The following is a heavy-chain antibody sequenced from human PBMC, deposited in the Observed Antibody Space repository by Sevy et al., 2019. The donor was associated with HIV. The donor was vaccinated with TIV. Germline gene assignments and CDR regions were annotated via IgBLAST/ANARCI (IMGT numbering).Heavy chain of an antibody. CDR3: ARAGSHGSGRYYY. CDR1: GGSISSYY. D-gene: IGHD3-10*01. Sequence: SETLSLTCTVSGGSISSYYWSWIRQPPGKGLEWIGYIYYSGSTNYNPSLKSGVTISVDTSKNQFSLKLSSVTAADTAVDYCARAGSHGSGRYYYWGQGTLVTVSS. CDR2: IYYSGST. J-gene: IGHJ4*02. V-gene: IGHV4-59*01.